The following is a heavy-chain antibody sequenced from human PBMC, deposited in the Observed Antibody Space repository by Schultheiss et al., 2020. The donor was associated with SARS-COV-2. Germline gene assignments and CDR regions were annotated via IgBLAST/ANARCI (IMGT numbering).Heavy chain of an antibody. V-gene: IGHV2-70*04. D-gene: IGHD6-13*01. CDR3: ARTFSAAGYNYYYYGMDV. Sequence: SGPTLVKPTQTLTLTCTFSGFSLSTSGMRVSWIRQPPGKALEWLARIDWDDDKFYSTSLKTRLTISKDTSKNQVVLTMTNMDPVDTATYYCARTFSAAGYNYYYYGMDVWGQGTTVTVSS. CDR2: IDWDDDK. J-gene: IGHJ6*02. CDR1: GFSLSTSGMR.